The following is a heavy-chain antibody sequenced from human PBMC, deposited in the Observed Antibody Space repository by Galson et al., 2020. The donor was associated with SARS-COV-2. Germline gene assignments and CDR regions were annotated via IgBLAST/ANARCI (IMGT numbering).Heavy chain of an antibody. J-gene: IGHJ4*02. CDR3: TATRAY. CDR1: GFTFSTYW. V-gene: IGHV3-74*01. Sequence: GESLKISCTASGFTFSTYWMHWVRQAPGKGLMWVSRINSDGNTTNYADSVNGRFTISRDNAKNTLYLQMNSLRVEDTAVYYCTATRAYWGQGILVTISS. D-gene: IGHD1-26*01. CDR2: INSDGNTT.